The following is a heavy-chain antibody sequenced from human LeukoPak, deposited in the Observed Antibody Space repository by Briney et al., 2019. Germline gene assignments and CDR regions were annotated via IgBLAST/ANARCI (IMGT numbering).Heavy chain of an antibody. Sequence: PSETLSLTCSVSGGPLFSYYWNWIRQPPGKGLEWIGYIYSSGITNYNPSLRSRGTISVATSRNQFSLRLTSVTAEDTAIYYCARRAYYDSSGFHPTSGYFDLWGRGTLVTVSS. CDR3: ARRAYYDSSGFHPTSGYFDL. J-gene: IGHJ2*01. CDR2: IYSSGIT. CDR1: GGPLFSYY. V-gene: IGHV4-4*08. D-gene: IGHD3-16*01.